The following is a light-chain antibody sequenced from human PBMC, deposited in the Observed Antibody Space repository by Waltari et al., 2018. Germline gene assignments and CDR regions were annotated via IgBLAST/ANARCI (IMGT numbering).Light chain of an antibody. CDR2: DAS. CDR3: QKYVSLPAT. J-gene: IGKJ1*01. V-gene: IGKV3-20*01. CDR1: QSVGKY. Sequence: EIVLTQSPGTLSLSPGERATLSCRASQSVGKYLAWYQQKPGQAPRLLIYDASTRATDIPDRFSGSGSGTDFSLTISRLEPEDFAVYYCQKYVSLPATFGQGTNVEIK.